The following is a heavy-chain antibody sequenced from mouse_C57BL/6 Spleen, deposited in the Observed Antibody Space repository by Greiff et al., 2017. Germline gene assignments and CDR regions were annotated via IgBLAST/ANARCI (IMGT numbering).Heavy chain of an antibody. CDR3: ASSLLRAMDY. J-gene: IGHJ4*01. CDR1: GFTFTDYY. D-gene: IGHD1-2*01. V-gene: IGHV7-3*01. Sequence: EVKLVESGGGLVQPGGSLSLSCAASGFTFTDYYMSWVRQPPGKALEWLGFIRNKANGYTTEYSASVKGRFTISRDNSQSILYLQMNALRAEDSATYYCASSLLRAMDYWGQGTSVTVSS. CDR2: IRNKANGYTT.